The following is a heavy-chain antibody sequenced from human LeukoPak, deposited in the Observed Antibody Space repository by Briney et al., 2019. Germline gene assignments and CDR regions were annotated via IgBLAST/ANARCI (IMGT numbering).Heavy chain of an antibody. CDR3: ARESLDAFDI. Sequence: PSETLSLTCTVSGGSISSYYWSWIRQPPGKGLEWIGYIYYSGSTNYNPSLKSRVTISVDTSKNQFSLKLRSVTAADTAMYYCARESLDAFDIWGQGTMVTVSS. V-gene: IGHV4-59*12. CDR2: IYYSGST. CDR1: GGSISSYY. J-gene: IGHJ3*02.